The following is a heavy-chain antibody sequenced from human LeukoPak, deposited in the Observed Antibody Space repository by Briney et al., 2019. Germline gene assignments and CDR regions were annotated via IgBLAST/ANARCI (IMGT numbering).Heavy chain of an antibody. D-gene: IGHD2-15*01. J-gene: IGHJ5*02. CDR1: GFTFSSYT. V-gene: IGHV3-74*01. CDR2: INSDGSST. Sequence: PGGSLRLSCAASGFTFSSYTMNWVRQGPGKGLVWVSRINSDGSSTSYADSVKGRFTISRDNAKNTLYLQMNSLRAEDTAVYYCAREYSTGFDPWGQGTLVTVSS. CDR3: AREYSTGFDP.